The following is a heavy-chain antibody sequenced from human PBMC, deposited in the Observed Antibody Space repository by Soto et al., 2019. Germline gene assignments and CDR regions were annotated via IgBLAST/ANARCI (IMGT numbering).Heavy chain of an antibody. CDR1: GHTITNHF. J-gene: IGHJ5*02. V-gene: IGHV1-46*01. Sequence: QAQLVQSATEVKNPGASVKVSCKASGHTITNHFVHWVRPAPGQGLEWMGTIDPTGVIRSYAQRFQGRVIMTRDTSTSTGYMELSSRTSDDTAVYYCARDQSCRDLVWWFDPWGQGTMVTVSS. D-gene: IGHD3-16*02. CDR3: ARDQSCRDLVWWFDP. CDR2: IDPTGVIR.